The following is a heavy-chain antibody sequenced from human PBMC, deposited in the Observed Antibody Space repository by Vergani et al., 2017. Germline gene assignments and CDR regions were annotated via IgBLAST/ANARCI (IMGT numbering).Heavy chain of an antibody. CDR1: GGSISSGSYS. CDR3: ARDGPVEAAAGGRWFDP. Sequence: QVQLQESGPGLVKPSQTLSLPCPVSGGSISSGSYSWSWIRQPAGKGLEWIGRIYTSGSTNYNPSLKSRVTMSVDTSKNQFSLKLSSVTAADPAVDYCARDGPVEAAAGGRWFDPWGQGTLVTVSS. CDR2: IYTSGST. V-gene: IGHV4-61*02. D-gene: IGHD6-13*01. J-gene: IGHJ5*02.